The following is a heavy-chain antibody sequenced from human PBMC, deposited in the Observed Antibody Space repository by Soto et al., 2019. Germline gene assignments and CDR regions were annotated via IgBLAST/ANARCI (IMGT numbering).Heavy chain of an antibody. CDR1: GFTFTSSA. CDR3: ARDPYDILTGYYALAEYFQH. Sequence: SVKVSCKASGFTFTSSAMQWVRQARGQRLEWIGWIVAGSGNTNYAQKLQDRVTMTTDTSTSTAYMELRSLRSDDTAVYYCARDPYDILTGYYALAEYFQHWGQGTLVTVSS. J-gene: IGHJ1*01. D-gene: IGHD3-9*01. V-gene: IGHV1-58*02. CDR2: IVAGSGNT.